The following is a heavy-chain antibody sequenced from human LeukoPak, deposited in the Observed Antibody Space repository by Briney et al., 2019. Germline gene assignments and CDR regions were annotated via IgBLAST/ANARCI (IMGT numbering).Heavy chain of an antibody. Sequence: GGSLRLSCAASGFTFSSYSMNWVRQAPGKGLEWVSSISSSSSYIYYADSVKGRFTISRDNSKNTLYLQMNSLRAEDTAVYYCAKDLGLYSNYPEGGDYWGQGTLVTVSS. J-gene: IGHJ4*02. V-gene: IGHV3-21*01. CDR3: AKDLGLYSNYPEGGDY. D-gene: IGHD4-11*01. CDR1: GFTFSSYS. CDR2: ISSSSSYI.